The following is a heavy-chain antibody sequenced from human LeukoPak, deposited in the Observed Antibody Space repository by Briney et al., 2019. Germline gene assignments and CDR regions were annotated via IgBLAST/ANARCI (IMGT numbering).Heavy chain of an antibody. Sequence: SETLSLTCTVSGGSISSGGYYWSWIRQHPGKGLEWIGYIYYSGSTYYNPSLKSRVTISVDTSKNQFSLKLSSVPAADTAVYYCARERSRIGYDYWGQGTLVTVSS. CDR2: IYYSGST. D-gene: IGHD1-14*01. CDR3: ARERSRIGYDY. CDR1: GGSISSGGYY. J-gene: IGHJ4*02. V-gene: IGHV4-31*03.